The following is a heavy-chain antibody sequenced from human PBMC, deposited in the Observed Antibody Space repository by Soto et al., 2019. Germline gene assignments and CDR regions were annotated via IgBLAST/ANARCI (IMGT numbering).Heavy chain of an antibody. Sequence: ETLSLTCTVSGDSIISSDFYWGWVRQPPGKGLEWIGSIFYLGSSYYNPSLKSRVTMSVDTSKNQFSLRLRSVTAADTALYFCARHSLALRKNNWFDPWGQGIMVTVSS. CDR2: IFYLGSS. J-gene: IGHJ5*02. V-gene: IGHV4-39*01. D-gene: IGHD3-3*02. CDR3: ARHSLALRKNNWFDP. CDR1: GDSIISSDFY.